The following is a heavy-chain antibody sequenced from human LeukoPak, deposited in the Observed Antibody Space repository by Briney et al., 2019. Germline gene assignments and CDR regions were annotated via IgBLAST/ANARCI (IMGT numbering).Heavy chain of an antibody. Sequence: GRSLRLSCAASGFTFDDYAMHWVRQAPGKGLEWVSGISWNSGSIGYADSVKGRFTISRDNAKNSLYPQMNSLRAEDTALYYCAKSGDWRAGGYFQHWGQGTLVTVSS. CDR1: GFTFDDYA. CDR3: AKSGDWRAGGYFQH. D-gene: IGHD2-21*02. V-gene: IGHV3-9*01. J-gene: IGHJ1*01. CDR2: ISWNSGSI.